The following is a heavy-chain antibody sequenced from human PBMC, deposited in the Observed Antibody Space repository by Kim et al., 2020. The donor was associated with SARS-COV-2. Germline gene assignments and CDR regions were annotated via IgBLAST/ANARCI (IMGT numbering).Heavy chain of an antibody. Sequence: GGSLRLSCAASGFIFHDYGLHWVRQAPGKGLEWVSGISWNSSTIGYAESVKGRFTISRDNANNSLFLQMNSLRGEDTALYYCAKQITSRGTTFDAYFDS. V-gene: IGHV3-9*01. CDR1: GFIFHDYG. CDR3: AKQITSRGTTFDAYFDS. J-gene: IGHJ4*01. CDR2: ISWNSSTI. D-gene: IGHD3-16*01.